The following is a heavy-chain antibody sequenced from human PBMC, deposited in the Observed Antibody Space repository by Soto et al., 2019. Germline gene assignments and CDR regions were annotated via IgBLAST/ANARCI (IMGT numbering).Heavy chain of an antibody. CDR1: GGTFSSYT. Sequence: GASVKVSCKASGGTFSSYTISWVRQAPGQGLEWMGWISAYNGNTKYAQKLQGRVTMTTDTSTSTAYMELRSLRSDDTAVYYCAQRRKSSGYYNWFDPWGQGTLVTVSS. CDR3: AQRRKSSGYYNWFDP. J-gene: IGHJ5*02. D-gene: IGHD3-22*01. V-gene: IGHV1-18*01. CDR2: ISAYNGNT.